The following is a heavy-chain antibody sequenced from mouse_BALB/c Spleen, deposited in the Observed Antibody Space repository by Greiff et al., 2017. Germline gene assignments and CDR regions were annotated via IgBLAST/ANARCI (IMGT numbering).Heavy chain of an antibody. Sequence: EVQRVESGGGLVQPGGSLRLSCATSGFTFTDYYMSWVRQPPGKALEWLGFIRNKANGYTTEYSASVKGRFTISRDNSQSILYLQMNTLRAEDSATYYCARDRPLGFAYWGQGTLVTVSA. V-gene: IGHV7-3*02. CDR3: ARDRPLGFAY. CDR2: IRNKANGYTT. J-gene: IGHJ3*01. D-gene: IGHD3-1*01. CDR1: GFTFTDYY.